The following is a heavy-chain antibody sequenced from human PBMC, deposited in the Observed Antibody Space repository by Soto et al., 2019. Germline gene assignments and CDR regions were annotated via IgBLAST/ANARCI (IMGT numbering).Heavy chain of an antibody. CDR2: ISGSGGST. CDR3: AKDTKQYSSGWYDY. V-gene: IGHV3-23*01. D-gene: IGHD6-19*01. J-gene: IGHJ4*02. Sequence: GGSLRLSCAASGFTFSSYAMSWVRQAPGKGLEWVSAISGSGGSTYYADSVKGRFTISRDNSKNTLYLQMNSLRAEDTAVYYCAKDTKQYSSGWYDYWGQGTLVTVSS. CDR1: GFTFSSYA.